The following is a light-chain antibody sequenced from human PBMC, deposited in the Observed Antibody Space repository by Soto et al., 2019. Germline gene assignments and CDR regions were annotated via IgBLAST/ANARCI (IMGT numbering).Light chain of an antibody. V-gene: IGKV1-39*01. Sequence: DIQMTQSPSSLSASVGDRVTITCRASQNIDHHLNWYQHKPGRAPKLLMDAASRMQSGVPSRFSGSGTGTEFTLIINSLQPEDFETYYCQQSYSTTWTFGQGTRVEVK. CDR2: AAS. CDR3: QQSYSTTWT. CDR1: QNIDHH. J-gene: IGKJ1*01.